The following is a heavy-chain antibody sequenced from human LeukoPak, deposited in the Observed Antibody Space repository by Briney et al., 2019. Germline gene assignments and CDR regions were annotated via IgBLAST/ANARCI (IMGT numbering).Heavy chain of an antibody. D-gene: IGHD6-6*01. J-gene: IGHJ6*02. Sequence: ASVKVSCKASGGTFGNYVIHWVRQAPGQGLEWMGRITPFFGGANYAQTFQDRVTFTADKITNTAYMQISSLKPEDTAVYFCARDTNEEYSSSSDGLAVWGQGTAVTVPS. CDR1: GGTFGNYV. CDR3: ARDTNEEYSSSSDGLAV. CDR2: ITPFFGGA. V-gene: IGHV1-69*04.